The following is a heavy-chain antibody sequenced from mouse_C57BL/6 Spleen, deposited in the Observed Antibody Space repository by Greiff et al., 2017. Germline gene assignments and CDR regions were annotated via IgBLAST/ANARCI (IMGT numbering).Heavy chain of an antibody. CDR1: GYTFTSYW. J-gene: IGHJ4*01. CDR2: INPSNGGT. V-gene: IGHV1-53*01. Sequence: VQLQQPGTELVKPGASVKLSCKASGYTFTSYWMHWVKQRPGQGLEWIGNINPSNGGTNYNEKFKSKATLTVDKSSSTAYMQLSSLTSEDSAVYYCARAGSRNYYAMDYWGQGTSVTVSS. CDR3: ARAGSRNYYAMDY. D-gene: IGHD1-1*01.